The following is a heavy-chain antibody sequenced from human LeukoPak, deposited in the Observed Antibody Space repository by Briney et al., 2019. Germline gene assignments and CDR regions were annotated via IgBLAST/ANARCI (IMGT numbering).Heavy chain of an antibody. V-gene: IGHV3-23*01. CDR3: ASYSSGWYELYFDY. CDR2: ISGSGGST. J-gene: IGHJ4*02. Sequence: PGGSLRLSCAASGFTFSSYSMNWVRQAPGKGLEWVSAISGSGGSTYYADSVKGRFTISRDNSKNTLYLQMNSLRAEDTAVYYCASYSSGWYELYFDYWGQGTLVTVSS. D-gene: IGHD6-19*01. CDR1: GFTFSSYS.